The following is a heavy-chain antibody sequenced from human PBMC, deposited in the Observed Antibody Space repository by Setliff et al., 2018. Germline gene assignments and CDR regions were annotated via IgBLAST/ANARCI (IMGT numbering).Heavy chain of an antibody. D-gene: IGHD1-26*01. V-gene: IGHV4-31*03. Sequence: TLSLTCTVYGGSISSGGYYWSWIRQHPGKGLEWIGYIYYSGSTYYNPSLKSRVTISVDTSKNQFSLKLSSLRSEDTAVYYCARVSRTIVAARGVDYWGQGTLVTVSS. CDR1: GGSISSGGYY. CDR3: ARVSRTIVAARGVDY. CDR2: IYYSGST. J-gene: IGHJ4*02.